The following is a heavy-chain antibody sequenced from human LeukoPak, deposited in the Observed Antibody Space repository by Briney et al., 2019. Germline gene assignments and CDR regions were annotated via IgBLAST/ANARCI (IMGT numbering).Heavy chain of an antibody. CDR3: ARDSMSSSWYHYYYYYMDV. V-gene: IGHV1-2*02. D-gene: IGHD6-13*01. CDR1: GGTFTGYY. CDR2: INPNSGGT. J-gene: IGHJ6*03. Sequence: GSSVKVSCKASGGTFTGYYMHWVRQAPGQGLEWMGWINPNSGGTNYAQKFQGRVTMTRDTSISTAYMELSRLRSDDTAVYYCARDSMSSSWYHYYYYYMDVWGKGTTVTISS.